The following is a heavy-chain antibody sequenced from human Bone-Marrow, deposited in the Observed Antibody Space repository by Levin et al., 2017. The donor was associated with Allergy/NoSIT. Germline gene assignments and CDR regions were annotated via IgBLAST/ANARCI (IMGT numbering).Heavy chain of an antibody. Sequence: GESLKISCAASGFTFSSYAMHWVRQAPGKGLEWVAVISYDGSNKYYADSVKGRFTISRDNSKNTLYLQMNSLRAEDTAVYYCARDNAPYYYYGMDVWGQGTTVTVSS. D-gene: IGHD2-2*01. CDR3: ARDNAPYYYYGMDV. CDR2: ISYDGSNK. V-gene: IGHV3-30-3*01. CDR1: GFTFSSYA. J-gene: IGHJ6*02.